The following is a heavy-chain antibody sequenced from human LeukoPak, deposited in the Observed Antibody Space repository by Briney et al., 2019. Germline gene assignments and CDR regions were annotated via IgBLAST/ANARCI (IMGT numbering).Heavy chain of an antibody. CDR2: TYYRSKWYS. D-gene: IGHD6-19*01. V-gene: IGHV6-1*01. CDR1: GDSFSSNSAA. Sequence: SQTLSLTCAISGDSFSSNSAAWNWIRQSPSRGLEWLGRTYYRSKWYSDYAVSVKGRVIINSDTSKNQVSLQLNSVTPEDTAVYYCTRAGGYSSGWNGWNLDLWGRGTRVIVSS. CDR3: TRAGGYSSGWNGWNLDL. J-gene: IGHJ2*01.